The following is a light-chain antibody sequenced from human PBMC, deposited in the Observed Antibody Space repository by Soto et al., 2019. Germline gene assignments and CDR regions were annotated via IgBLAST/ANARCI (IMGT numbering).Light chain of an antibody. V-gene: IGKV1-5*03. CDR1: QSISSW. CDR3: QQYNSYTLT. Sequence: DIQMTQSPSTLSASVGDRVTITCRASQSISSWLAWYQQKPGKAPKLLIYKASSLESGVPSRFSGSGSGTEFTLTISSMQPDDFATYYCQQYNSYTLTFGGGTKVEIK. J-gene: IGKJ4*01. CDR2: KAS.